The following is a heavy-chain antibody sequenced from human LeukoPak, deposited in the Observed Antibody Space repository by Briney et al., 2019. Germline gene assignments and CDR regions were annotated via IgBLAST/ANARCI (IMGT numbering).Heavy chain of an antibody. D-gene: IGHD3-10*01. V-gene: IGHV1-69*05. J-gene: IGHJ5*02. CDR2: LIPLYGAT. CDR3: ATLPPMVRGDWFDP. Sequence: ASVKVSCRASGGSFSSNIIGWVRQAPGQGLEWMGRLIPLYGATNYTQRFQGRITITTDESTTTAYMELSSLRSEDAAVYYCATLPPMVRGDWFDPWGQGTLVTVSS. CDR1: GGSFSSNI.